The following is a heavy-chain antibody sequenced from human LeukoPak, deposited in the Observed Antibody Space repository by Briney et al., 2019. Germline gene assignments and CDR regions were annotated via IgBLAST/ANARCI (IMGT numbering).Heavy chain of an antibody. J-gene: IGHJ4*02. Sequence: GGSLRLSCAVSGFTFSRYSMNWVRQTPGKGLEWVSYFGSSSSYIYYADSVKGRFTISRDNAKNSLYLQMSSLRAEDTAVYYCAREPLGGYYFDYWGQGTLVTVSS. CDR2: FGSSSSYI. CDR3: AREPLGGYYFDY. CDR1: GFTFSRYS. D-gene: IGHD3-16*01. V-gene: IGHV3-21*01.